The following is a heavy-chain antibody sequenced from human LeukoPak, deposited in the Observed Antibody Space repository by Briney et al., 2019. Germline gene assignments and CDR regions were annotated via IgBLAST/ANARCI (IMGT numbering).Heavy chain of an antibody. Sequence: PSETLSLTCTVSGGSISSGAYSWSWIRQHPGKGLEWIGYVYYSGSTYYNPSLKSRVTISVDTSKNQFSLKLSSVTAADTAVYYCARDRNYYDSSGHLGAFDIWGQGTMVTVSS. CDR2: VYYSGST. D-gene: IGHD3-22*01. CDR1: GGSISSGAYS. V-gene: IGHV4-31*03. CDR3: ARDRNYYDSSGHLGAFDI. J-gene: IGHJ3*02.